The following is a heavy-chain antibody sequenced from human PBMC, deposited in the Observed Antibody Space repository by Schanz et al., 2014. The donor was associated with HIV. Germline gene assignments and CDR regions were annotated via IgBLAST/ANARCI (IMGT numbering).Heavy chain of an antibody. Sequence: EVQLVESGGGLVKPGGSLRLSCAASGFTFMRHTMNWVRQAPGKGLEWVSSISDRSDYLHYADSVKGRFTISRDNAKNSLYLQMSSLRAEDTAVYYCAREKYSSTWWRAGLYFYGMDVWGQGTTVTVSS. J-gene: IGHJ6*02. V-gene: IGHV3-21*02. CDR1: GFTFMRHT. CDR2: ISDRSDYL. CDR3: AREKYSSTWWRAGLYFYGMDV. D-gene: IGHD6-13*01.